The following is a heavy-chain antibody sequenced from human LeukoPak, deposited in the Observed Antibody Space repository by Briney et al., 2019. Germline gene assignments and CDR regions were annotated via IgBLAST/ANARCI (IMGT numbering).Heavy chain of an antibody. J-gene: IGHJ4*02. CDR1: GYTFTSYY. D-gene: IGHD6-13*01. V-gene: IGHV1-46*01. Sequence: ASVKVSCKASGYTFTSYYMHWVRQAPGQGLEWMGIINPSGGSTSYAQKFQGRVTMTRDTSTSTVYMELTSLRSEDTAVYYCVRAAAAGRHAPPVGYWGQGTPVTVSS. CDR3: VRAAAAGRHAPPVGY. CDR2: INPSGGST.